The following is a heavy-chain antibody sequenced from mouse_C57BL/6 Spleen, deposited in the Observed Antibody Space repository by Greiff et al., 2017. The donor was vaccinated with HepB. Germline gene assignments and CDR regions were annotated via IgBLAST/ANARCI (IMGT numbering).Heavy chain of an antibody. V-gene: IGHV1-81*01. D-gene: IGHD1-1*01. CDR1: GYTFTSYG. J-gene: IGHJ4*01. CDR2: IYPRSGNT. Sequence: VQLKESGAELARPGASVKLSCKASGYTFTSYGISWVKQRTGQGLEWIGEIYPRSGNTYYNEKFKCKATLTADKSSSTAYMELRSLTSEDSAVYFCARREDYGSSYGYYYAMDYWGQGTSVTVSS. CDR3: ARREDYGSSYGYYYAMDY.